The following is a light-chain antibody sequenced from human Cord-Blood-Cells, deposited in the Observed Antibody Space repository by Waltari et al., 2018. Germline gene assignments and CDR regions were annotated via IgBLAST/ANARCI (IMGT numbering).Light chain of an antibody. CDR2: AAS. CDR1: QSISSD. Sequence: DIQMTQSPSSLSAFVGDRVTITCRASQSISSDLNWYRQKPGKAPKLLIYAASSLQSGDPSRFSGSGSGTDFTLTISSLQPEDFATYYCQQSYSTLYTFGQGTKLEIK. V-gene: IGKV1-39*01. CDR3: QQSYSTLYT. J-gene: IGKJ2*01.